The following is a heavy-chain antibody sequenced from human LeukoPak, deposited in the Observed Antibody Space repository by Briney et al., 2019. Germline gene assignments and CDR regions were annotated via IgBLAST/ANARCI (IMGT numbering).Heavy chain of an antibody. CDR2: ISGYNGNT. CDR3: ARAYYYYMDV. J-gene: IGHJ6*03. CDR1: GYTFTSNG. Sequence: ASVKVSCKASGYTFTSNGISWVRQAPGQGLEWMGWISGYNGNTNYAQKFQGRVTMTTDTSTSTAYMELRSLRSDDTAVYYCARAYYYYMDVWGKGTTVTVSS. V-gene: IGHV1-18*01.